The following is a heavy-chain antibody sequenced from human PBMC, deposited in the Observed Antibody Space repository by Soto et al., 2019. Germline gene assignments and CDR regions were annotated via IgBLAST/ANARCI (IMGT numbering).Heavy chain of an antibody. CDR1: GYTFTSYG. Sequence: QVQLVQSGAEVKKPGASVKVSCKASGYTFTSYGISWVRQAPGQGLEWMGWISAYNGNTKYAQKLQGRVTMTTDTSTRTANMELRSLRSDDTAVYYCARDLGGSYYAPVDYWGQGTLVTVSS. V-gene: IGHV1-18*01. CDR3: ARDLGGSYYAPVDY. CDR2: ISAYNGNT. D-gene: IGHD1-26*01. J-gene: IGHJ4*02.